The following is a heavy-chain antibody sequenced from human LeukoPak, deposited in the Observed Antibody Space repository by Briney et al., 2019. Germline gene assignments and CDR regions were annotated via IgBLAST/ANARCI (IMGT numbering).Heavy chain of an antibody. J-gene: IGHJ5*02. V-gene: IGHV3-66*01. Sequence: GGSLRLSCAASGFTVSSNYMSWVRQAPGKGLEWVSVIYSGGSTYYADSVKGRFTISRDNSKNTLYLQTNSLRAEDTAVYYCARAPYDFWSGYYLVGSQPNFDPWGQGTLVTVSS. D-gene: IGHD3-3*01. CDR3: ARAPYDFWSGYYLVGSQPNFDP. CDR1: GFTVSSNY. CDR2: IYSGGST.